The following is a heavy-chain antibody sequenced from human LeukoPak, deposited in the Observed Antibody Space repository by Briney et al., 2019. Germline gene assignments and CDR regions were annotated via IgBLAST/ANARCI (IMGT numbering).Heavy chain of an antibody. V-gene: IGHV1-2*02. CDR2: INPNSGGT. CDR1: GYTFTGYY. Sequence: GASVKVSCKASGYTFTGYYMHWVRQAPGQGLEWMGWINPNSGGTNYAQKFQGRVTMTRDMSTSTVYMELSSLRSEDTAVYYCARAYSGSYSSNFDYWGQGTLVTVSS. D-gene: IGHD1-26*01. CDR3: ARAYSGSYSSNFDY. J-gene: IGHJ4*02.